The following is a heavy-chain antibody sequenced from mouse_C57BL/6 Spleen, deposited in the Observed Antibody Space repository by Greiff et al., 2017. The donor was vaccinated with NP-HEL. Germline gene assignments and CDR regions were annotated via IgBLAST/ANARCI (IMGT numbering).Heavy chain of an antibody. CDR2: IDPSDSYT. CDR1: GYTFTSYW. V-gene: IGHV1-50*01. J-gene: IGHJ2*01. Sequence: VQLQQSGAELVKPGASVKLSCKASGYTFTSYWMQWVKQRPGQGLEWIGEIDPSDSYTNYNQKFKGKATLTVDTSSSTAYMQLSSLTSEDSAVYYCARLNSNYGYWGQGTTLTVSS. CDR3: ARLNSNYGY. D-gene: IGHD2-5*01.